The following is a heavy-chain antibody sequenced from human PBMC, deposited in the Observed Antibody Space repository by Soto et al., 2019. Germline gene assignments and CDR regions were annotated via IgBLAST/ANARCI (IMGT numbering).Heavy chain of an antibody. Sequence: SETLSLTCTVSGGSISSYYWSWIRQPPGKGLEWIGYIYYSGSTNYNPSLKSRGTISVDTSKNQFSLKLSSVTAADTAVYYCGRTVATAVPDYWGQGTLATVSS. CDR2: IYYSGST. J-gene: IGHJ4*02. V-gene: IGHV4-59*01. D-gene: IGHD6-13*01. CDR1: GGSISSYY. CDR3: GRTVATAVPDY.